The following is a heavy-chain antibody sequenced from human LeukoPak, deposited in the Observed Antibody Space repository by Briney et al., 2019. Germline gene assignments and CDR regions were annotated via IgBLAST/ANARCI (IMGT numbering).Heavy chain of an antibody. V-gene: IGHV4-39*07. J-gene: IGHJ5*02. CDR3: AIEEQLVWANWFDP. Sequence: SETLSLTCTVSGGSISSSSYYWGWIRQPPGKGLEWIGSIYYSGSTYYNPSLKSRVTISVDTSKNQFSPKLSSVTAADTAVYYCAIEEQLVWANWFDPWGQGTLVTVSS. D-gene: IGHD6-6*01. CDR1: GGSISSSSYY. CDR2: IYYSGST.